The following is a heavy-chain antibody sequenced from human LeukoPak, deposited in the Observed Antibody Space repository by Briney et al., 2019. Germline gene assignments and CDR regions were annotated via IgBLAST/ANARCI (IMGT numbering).Heavy chain of an antibody. CDR1: GFTFSSYS. CDR2: ISSSSSSYI. Sequence: GGSLRLSCAASGFTFSSYSMNWVRQAPGKGLEWVSSISSSSSSYIYYADSVKGRFTISRDNAKNSLYLQMNSLRAEDTAVYYCARTSLDYYDSSGYSDYWGQGTLVTVSS. D-gene: IGHD3-22*01. J-gene: IGHJ4*02. CDR3: ARTSLDYYDSSGYSDY. V-gene: IGHV3-21*01.